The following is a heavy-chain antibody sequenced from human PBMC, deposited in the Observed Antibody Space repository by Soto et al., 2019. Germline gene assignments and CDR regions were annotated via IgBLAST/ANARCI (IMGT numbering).Heavy chain of an antibody. J-gene: IGHJ2*01. CDR1: GFTFSRDA. CDR2: ISYHGKKT. Sequence: LSCAASGFTFSRDAMHWVRQAPGKGLEWVAVISYHGKKTYYADSVQGRFTISRDNSKNTLYLQMNSLGLEDTAVYYCARDEGYGSNSGWYFDLWGRGTLV. CDR3: ARDEGYGSNSGWYFDL. D-gene: IGHD2-2*01. V-gene: IGHV3-30*04.